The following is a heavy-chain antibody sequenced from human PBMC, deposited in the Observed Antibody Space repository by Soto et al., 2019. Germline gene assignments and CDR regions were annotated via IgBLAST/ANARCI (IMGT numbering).Heavy chain of an antibody. CDR3: ARIKGYSSGWYWFYFDY. D-gene: IGHD6-19*01. J-gene: IGHJ4*02. CDR1: GGSISSYY. Sequence: ETLSLTCTVSGGSISSYYWIWIRQPPGKGLEWIGYIYYSGSTYYNPSLKSRVTISVDTSKNQFSLKLSSVTAADTAVYYCARIKGYSSGWYWFYFDYWGQGTLVTVSS. CDR2: IYYSGST. V-gene: IGHV4-59*06.